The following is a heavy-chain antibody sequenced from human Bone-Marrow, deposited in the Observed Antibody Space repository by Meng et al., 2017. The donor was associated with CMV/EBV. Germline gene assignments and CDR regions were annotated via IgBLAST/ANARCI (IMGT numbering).Heavy chain of an antibody. Sequence: GGSLRLSCAASGFTFSSYAMHWVRQAPGKGLEWVAVISYDGSNKYYADSVKGRFTISRDNSKNTLYLQMNSLRAEDTAVYYCARGYCSSTSCYSPWFDPWGQGTLVTVPS. D-gene: IGHD2-2*02. CDR2: ISYDGSNK. V-gene: IGHV3-30-3*01. J-gene: IGHJ5*02. CDR3: ARGYCSSTSCYSPWFDP. CDR1: GFTFSSYA.